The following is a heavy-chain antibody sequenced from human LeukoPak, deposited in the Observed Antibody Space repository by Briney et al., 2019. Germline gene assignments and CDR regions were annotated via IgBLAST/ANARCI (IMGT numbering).Heavy chain of an antibody. D-gene: IGHD6-13*01. V-gene: IGHV4-30-2*01. CDR1: GGSISSGGYS. J-gene: IGHJ6*04. CDR3: ARKGFSSSWYYYGMDV. Sequence: PSETLSLTCAVSGGSISSGGYSWSWIRQPPGKGLEWIGYINHSGSTNYNPSLKSRVTISVDTSKNQFSLKLSSVTAADTAVYYCARKGFSSSWYYYGMDVWGKGTTVTVSS. CDR2: INHSGST.